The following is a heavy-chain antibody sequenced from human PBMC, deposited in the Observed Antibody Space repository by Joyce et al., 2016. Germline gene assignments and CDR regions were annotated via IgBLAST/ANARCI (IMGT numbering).Heavy chain of an antibody. V-gene: IGHV1-3*01. Sequence: QVHLVQSGAEVKKPGASVRLSCRASGYTFYNHAIHWVRQAPGQSREWVGWSNAGNGKTKYSQKLQGRVTITRDTSASTAYLELSSLISKDSAVYFCARDRQLVYDYWGPGTLVTVSS. D-gene: IGHD6-6*01. CDR1: GYTFYNHA. CDR3: ARDRQLVYDY. CDR2: SNAGNGKT. J-gene: IGHJ4*02.